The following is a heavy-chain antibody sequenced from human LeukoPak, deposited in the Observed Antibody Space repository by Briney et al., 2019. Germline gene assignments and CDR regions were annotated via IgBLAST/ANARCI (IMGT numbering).Heavy chain of an antibody. J-gene: IGHJ5*02. D-gene: IGHD2-2*01. V-gene: IGHV4-39*07. Sequence: SETLSLTCTVSGGSISSSSYYWGWIRQPPGKGLEWIGSIYYSGSTYYNPSLKSRVTISVDRSKNQFSLKLSSVTAADTAVYYCARGLPRRRVVPAATWFDPWGQGTLVTVSS. CDR2: IYYSGST. CDR1: GGSISSSSYY. CDR3: ARGLPRRRVVPAATWFDP.